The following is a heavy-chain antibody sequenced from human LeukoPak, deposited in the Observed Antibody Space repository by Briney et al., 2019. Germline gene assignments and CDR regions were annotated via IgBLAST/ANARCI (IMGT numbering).Heavy chain of an antibody. D-gene: IGHD6-13*01. CDR2: IYTSGST. J-gene: IGHJ5*02. V-gene: IGHV4-61*02. Sequence: TLSLTCNVSGGSISSGSYYWSWIRQPAGKGLEWIGRIYTSGSTNYNPSLKSRVTISVDTSKNQFSLKLSSVTAADTAVYYCARDQGIEAWFDPWGQGTLVTVSS. CDR1: GGSISSGSYY. CDR3: ARDQGIEAWFDP.